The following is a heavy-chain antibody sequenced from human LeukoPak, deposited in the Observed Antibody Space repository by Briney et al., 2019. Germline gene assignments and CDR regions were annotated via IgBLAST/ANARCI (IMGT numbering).Heavy chain of an antibody. CDR1: GFTFSSYS. V-gene: IGHV3-21*01. Sequence: PGGSLTLSCAASGFTFSSYSMNWVRHAPGKGLEWVSSISSSSSYIYYADSVKGRFSISRDNAKNSLYLQMNSLRAEDTAVYFCAPPPVGIDVWGRGTSVTVSS. CDR2: ISSSSSYI. CDR3: APPPVGIDV. J-gene: IGHJ6*04. D-gene: IGHD4-17*01.